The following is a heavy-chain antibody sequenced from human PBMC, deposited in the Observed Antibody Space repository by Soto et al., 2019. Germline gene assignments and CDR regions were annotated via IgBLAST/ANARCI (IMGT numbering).Heavy chain of an antibody. D-gene: IGHD1-26*01. Sequence: GGSLRLSCAASGFTFSSYGMHWVRQAPGKGLEWVAVIWYDGSNKYYADSVKGRFTISRDNSKNTLYLQMNSLRAEDTAVYYCARDEAGMVGTKQFDYWGQGTLVTVSS. CDR1: GFTFSSYG. CDR3: ARDEAGMVGTKQFDY. J-gene: IGHJ4*02. CDR2: IWYDGSNK. V-gene: IGHV3-33*01.